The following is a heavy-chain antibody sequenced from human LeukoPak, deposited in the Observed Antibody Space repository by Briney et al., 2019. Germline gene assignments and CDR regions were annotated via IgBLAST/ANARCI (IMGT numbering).Heavy chain of an antibody. CDR2: IHYSGTT. V-gene: IGHV4-39*02. J-gene: IGHJ5*02. Sequence: SETLSLTCTVSGGSISRSNYYWGWIRQPPGKGLEWIGSIHYSGTTYYNPSLKSRVTISVDTSKNHFSLKLSSVTAADTAVYYCAREGDSNSVGWFDPWGQGTLVTVSS. D-gene: IGHD6-13*01. CDR3: AREGDSNSVGWFDP. CDR1: GGSISRSNYY.